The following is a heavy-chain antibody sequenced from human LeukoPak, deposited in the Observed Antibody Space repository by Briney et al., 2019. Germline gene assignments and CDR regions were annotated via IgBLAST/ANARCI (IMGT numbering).Heavy chain of an antibody. D-gene: IGHD2-2*01. CDR3: ALGYCSSTSCPNQRIYMDV. J-gene: IGHJ6*03. CDR1: GFTFSSYA. CDR2: ISGSGGST. V-gene: IGHV3-23*01. Sequence: GGSLRLSCAASGFTFSSYAMSWVRQAPGKGLEWVSAISGSGGSTYYADSVKGRFTISRDNAKNSLYLQMNSLRAEDTAVYYCALGYCSSTSCPNQRIYMDVWGKGTTVTVSS.